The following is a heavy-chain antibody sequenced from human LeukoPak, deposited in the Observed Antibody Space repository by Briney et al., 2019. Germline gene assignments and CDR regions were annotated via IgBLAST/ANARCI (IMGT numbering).Heavy chain of an antibody. V-gene: IGHV4-34*01. CDR3: AREGYCSSTSCYAGWFDP. D-gene: IGHD2-2*01. CDR2: INHSGST. J-gene: IGHJ5*02. CDR1: GGSFSGYY. Sequence: SETLPLTCAVYGGSFSGYYWSWIRQPPGKGLEWIGEINHSGSTNYNPSLKSRVTISVDTSKNQFSLKLSSVTAADTAVYYCAREGYCSSTSCYAGWFDPWGQGTLVTVSS.